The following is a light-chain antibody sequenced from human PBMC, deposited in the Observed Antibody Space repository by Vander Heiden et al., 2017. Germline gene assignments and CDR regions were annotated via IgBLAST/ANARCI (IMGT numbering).Light chain of an antibody. V-gene: IGKV2-28*01. CDR3: MQALQTPT. CDR1: QSLLHSNGYNY. Sequence: IVMTDSPLTPPVTPGEPASNACRSSQSLLHSNGYNYFDWYLQTPGQSPQLLIYLGSNRASGATDRFSGSGSGTYFTLKSSRVEAEDVGVYYCMQALQTPTFGGGTKVEIK. J-gene: IGKJ4*01. CDR2: LGS.